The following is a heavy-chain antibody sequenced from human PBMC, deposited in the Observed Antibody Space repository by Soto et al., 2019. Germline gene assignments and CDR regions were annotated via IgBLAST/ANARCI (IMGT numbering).Heavy chain of an antibody. D-gene: IGHD2-15*01. V-gene: IGHV3-30*03. CDR2: ISYDSTKT. J-gene: IGHJ6*02. CDR1: GFTFNSYG. Sequence: QVQLVESGGGVVQPGRSLRLACAASGFTFNSYGMHWVRQGPGNGLEWVAVISYDSTKTYYADSVKGRFTISRDNSNSALYVQMNSLTGEDTAVYYCARTRSAWSDFHYSSLDVWGQGTTVTVSS. CDR3: ARTRSAWSDFHYSSLDV.